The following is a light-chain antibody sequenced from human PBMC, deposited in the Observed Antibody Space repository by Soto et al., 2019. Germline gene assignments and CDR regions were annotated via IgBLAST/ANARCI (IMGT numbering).Light chain of an antibody. J-gene: IGKJ1*01. Sequence: DIVMTQSPESLAVSLGGRATIHCKSSQTVLFTSNNKNFLAWYQHKVGQPPKLLINWASIRESGVPDRFSGRGFGSDFSLTISNLQAEDVAVYYCQQYYRGPPTFGQGTKVEI. V-gene: IGKV4-1*01. CDR2: WAS. CDR1: QTVLFTSNNKNF. CDR3: QQYYRGPPT.